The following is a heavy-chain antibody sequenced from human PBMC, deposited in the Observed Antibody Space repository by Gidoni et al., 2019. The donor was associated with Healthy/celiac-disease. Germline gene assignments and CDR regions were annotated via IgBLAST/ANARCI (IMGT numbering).Heavy chain of an antibody. V-gene: IGHV3-15*01. J-gene: IGHJ3*02. Sequence: EVQLVESGGGLVTPGGSLRLSCAASGFTFSNAWMSWVRQAPGKGLEWVGRIKSKTDGGTTDYAAPVKGRFTISRDDSKNTLYLQMNSLKTEDTAVYYCTPDLGSGAFDIWGQGTMVTVSS. D-gene: IGHD7-27*01. CDR2: IKSKTDGGTT. CDR1: GFTFSNAW. CDR3: TPDLGSGAFDI.